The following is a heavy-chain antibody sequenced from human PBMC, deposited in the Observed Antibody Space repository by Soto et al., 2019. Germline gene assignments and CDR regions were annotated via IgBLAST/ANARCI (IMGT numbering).Heavy chain of an antibody. Sequence: SETLSLTCAGYGGSFSGYYWIGIRQPPGKELEWIGEINHSGSTNYNPSLNIRVTISVDTSKNQFSLKPSTVTATDTAVYYCARGSRPRRITMVRGVLRVYNWFDPWGQGTRVTIS. J-gene: IGHJ5*02. CDR3: ARGSRPRRITMVRGVLRVYNWFDP. CDR1: GGSFSGYY. V-gene: IGHV4-34*01. CDR2: INHSGST. D-gene: IGHD3-10*01.